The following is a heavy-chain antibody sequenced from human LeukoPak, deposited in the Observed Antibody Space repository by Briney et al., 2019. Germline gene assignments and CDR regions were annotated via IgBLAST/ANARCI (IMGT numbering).Heavy chain of an antibody. J-gene: IGHJ4*02. V-gene: IGHV3-33*01. CDR2: IWHSGSTK. CDR3: ARDGGSGTPLTYFDY. CDR1: GFTFSTCG. Sequence: GRSLTLSCAASGFTFSTCGTHCARQAPGKGLEWVALIWHSGSTKNYADPAKGRFTISRDNSKNTLYLQMNSLRAEDSAVYYCARDGGSGTPLTYFDYWGQGTLVTVSS. D-gene: IGHD3-10*01.